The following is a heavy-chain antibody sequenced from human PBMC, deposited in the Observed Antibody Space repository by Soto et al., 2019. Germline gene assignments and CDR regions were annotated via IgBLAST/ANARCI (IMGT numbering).Heavy chain of an antibody. CDR2: IYPGDSDT. J-gene: IGHJ5*02. CDR1: GYSFTSYW. D-gene: IGHD3-22*01. V-gene: IGHV5-51*01. CDR3: ARRNYYYDSSGYRPGWFDP. Sequence: EVQLVQSGAEVKKPGESLKISCKGSGYSFTSYWIGWVRQMPGKGLEWMGIIYPGDSDTRYSPSFQGQVTISADKSISTAYLQWSSLKASDTAMYYCARRNYYYDSSGYRPGWFDPWGQGTLVTVSS.